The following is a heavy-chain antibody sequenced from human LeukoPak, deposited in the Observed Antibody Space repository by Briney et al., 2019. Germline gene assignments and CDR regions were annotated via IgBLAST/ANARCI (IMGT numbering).Heavy chain of an antibody. J-gene: IGHJ5*02. CDR2: IYYSGST. CDR3: ARDTRPGYSGYATIHNWFDP. Sequence: NPSETLSLTCTVSGGSISSSSYYWGWIRQPPGKGLEWIGSIYYSGSTYYNPSLKSRVTMSVDTSKNQFSLKLSSVTAADTAVYYCARDTRPGYSGYATIHNWFDPWGQGTLVTVSS. D-gene: IGHD5-12*01. V-gene: IGHV4-39*07. CDR1: GGSISSSSYY.